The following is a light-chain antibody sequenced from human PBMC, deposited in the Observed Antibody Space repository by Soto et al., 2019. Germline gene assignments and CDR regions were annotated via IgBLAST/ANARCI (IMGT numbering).Light chain of an antibody. CDR3: GAWDTSLGTVV. J-gene: IGLJ2*01. CDR2: DNR. Sequence: QSVLTQPPSVSAPPGQPVTISCSGSTSNIGNNYVSWFQQRPGTAPKLVIYDNRKRPSGTPVRFSGSKSGTSAALDITGIQTGDEAYYYCGAWDTSLGTVVFGGGTKLTVL. CDR1: TSNIGNNY. V-gene: IGLV1-51*01.